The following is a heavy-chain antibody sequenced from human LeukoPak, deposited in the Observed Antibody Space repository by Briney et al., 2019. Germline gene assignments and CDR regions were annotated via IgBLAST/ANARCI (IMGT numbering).Heavy chain of an antibody. Sequence: SETLSLTCTVSGGPISSGDYYWSWIRQPPGKGLEWIGYIYYSGSTYYNPSLKSRVTISVDTSKNQFSLKLSSVTAADTAVYYCARDLLNEGNHLDYWGQGTLVTVSS. D-gene: IGHD4-23*01. CDR3: ARDLLNEGNHLDY. CDR1: GGPISSGDYY. CDR2: IYYSGST. V-gene: IGHV4-30-4*01. J-gene: IGHJ4*02.